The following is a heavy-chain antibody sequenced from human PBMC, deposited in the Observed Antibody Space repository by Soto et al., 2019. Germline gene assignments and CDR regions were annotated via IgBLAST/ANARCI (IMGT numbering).Heavy chain of an antibody. Sequence: PGGSLRLSCAASGFTFSSYAMHWVRQAPGKGLEWVAVISYDGSNKYYADSVKGRFTISRDNSKNTLYLQMNSLRAEDTAVYYCAKDQVVVAATPYYYYGMDVWGQGTTVTVSS. V-gene: IGHV3-30-3*01. CDR1: GFTFSSYA. J-gene: IGHJ6*02. CDR2: ISYDGSNK. CDR3: AKDQVVVAATPYYYYGMDV. D-gene: IGHD2-15*01.